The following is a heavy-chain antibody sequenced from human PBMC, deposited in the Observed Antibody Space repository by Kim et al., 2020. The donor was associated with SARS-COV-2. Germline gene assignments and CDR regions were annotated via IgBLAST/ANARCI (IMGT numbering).Heavy chain of an antibody. J-gene: IGHJ6*02. Sequence: SETLSLTCTVSGGSISSSDFYWGWIRQPPGQGLEWIGSIYYSGNTYYNPSLKSRVTISVDTSKNQFSLKLSSVTAADTAVYYCARERRITKIRGVLYFYYGMDVWGQGTTVTVSS. CDR1: GGSISSSDFY. D-gene: IGHD3-10*01. CDR3: ARERRITKIRGVLYFYYGMDV. CDR2: IYYSGNT. V-gene: IGHV4-39*07.